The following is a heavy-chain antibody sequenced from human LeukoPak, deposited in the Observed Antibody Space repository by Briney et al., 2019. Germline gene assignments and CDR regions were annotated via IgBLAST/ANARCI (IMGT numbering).Heavy chain of an antibody. CDR3: ARDRYSSSWYDY. J-gene: IGHJ4*02. CDR1: GFTFSSYA. CDR2: ISSNGGST. V-gene: IGHV3-64*01. D-gene: IGHD6-13*01. Sequence: PGGSLRLSCAASGFTFSSYAMHWVRQAPGKGLEYVSAISSNGGSTYYANSVKGRFTISRDNSKNTLYLLMGSLRAEDMAVYYCARDRYSSSWYDYWGQGTLVTVSS.